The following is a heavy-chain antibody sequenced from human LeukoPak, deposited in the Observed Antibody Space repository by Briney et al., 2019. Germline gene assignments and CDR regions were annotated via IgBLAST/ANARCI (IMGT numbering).Heavy chain of an antibody. Sequence: GASVKVSCKASGCTFTGYYMHWVRQAPGQGLEWMGWINPNSGGTNYAQKFQGRVTMTRDTSISTAYMELSRLRSDDTAVYYCATSYCSGGSCYHANWFDPWGQGTLVTVSS. V-gene: IGHV1-2*02. CDR1: GCTFTGYY. CDR2: INPNSGGT. D-gene: IGHD2-15*01. CDR3: ATSYCSGGSCYHANWFDP. J-gene: IGHJ5*02.